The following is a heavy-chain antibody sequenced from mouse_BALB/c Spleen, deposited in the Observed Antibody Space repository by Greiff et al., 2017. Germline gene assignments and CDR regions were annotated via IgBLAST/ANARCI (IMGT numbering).Heavy chain of an antibody. D-gene: IGHD3-1*01. Sequence: EVKLVESGGGLVKPGGSLKLSCAASGFTFSSYTMSWVRQTPEKRLEWVATISSGGSYTYYPDSVKGRFTISRDNAKNTLYLQMSSLKSEDTAMYYCTRGTARATGFAYWGQGTLVTVSA. V-gene: IGHV5-6-4*01. CDR1: GFTFSSYT. CDR2: ISSGGSYT. J-gene: IGHJ3*01. CDR3: TRGTARATGFAY.